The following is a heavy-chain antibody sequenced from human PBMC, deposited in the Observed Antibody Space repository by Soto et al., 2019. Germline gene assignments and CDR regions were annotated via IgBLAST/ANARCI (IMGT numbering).Heavy chain of an antibody. D-gene: IGHD3-16*01. V-gene: IGHV3-66*01. CDR1: GFTVSSNY. CDR3: AREITFGGVGLFDY. J-gene: IGHJ4*02. CDR2: IYSVGST. Sequence: EVQLVESGGGLVQPGGSLRLSCAASGFTVSSNYMSWVRQAPGKGLEWVSVIYSVGSTYYADSVKGRFTISRDNSKNTLYLQMNSLRAEDTAVYYCAREITFGGVGLFDYWGQGTLVTVSS.